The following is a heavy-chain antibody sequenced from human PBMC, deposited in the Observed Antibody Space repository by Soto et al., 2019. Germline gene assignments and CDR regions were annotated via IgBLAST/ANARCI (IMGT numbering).Heavy chain of an antibody. Sequence: KPSETLSLTCTVSGGSISSDDYYWSWIRQPPGKGLEWIGYIYYNGRTDYNPSLKSRVIISIDTSKNQFSLNLNSVSAADTAVYYCARDRSNSPDYFDYWGQGTLVTVSS. CDR2: IYYNGRT. CDR3: ARDRSNSPDYFDY. CDR1: GGSISSDDYY. J-gene: IGHJ4*02. V-gene: IGHV4-30-4*01. D-gene: IGHD6-6*01.